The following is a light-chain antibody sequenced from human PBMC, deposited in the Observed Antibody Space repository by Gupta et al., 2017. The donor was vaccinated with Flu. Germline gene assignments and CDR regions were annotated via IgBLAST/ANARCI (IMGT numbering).Light chain of an antibody. CDR2: EVS. V-gene: IGLV2-14*01. Sequence: SALTQPPSVSGSPDQSITIPCTGTSSDVGDYNCVSWYQQHPGKAPKLIVYEVSNRPSGVSNRFSGSKSGNKASLTISGLQADDEADYYCSSYTRSTASIIAWVFGGGTKVTVL. CDR3: SSYTRSTASIIAWV. J-gene: IGLJ3*02. CDR1: SSDVGDYNC.